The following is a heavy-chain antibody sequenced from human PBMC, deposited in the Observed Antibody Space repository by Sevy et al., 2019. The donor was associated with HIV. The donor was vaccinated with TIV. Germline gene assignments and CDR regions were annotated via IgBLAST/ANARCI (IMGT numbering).Heavy chain of an antibody. CDR3: ARDQFYGSGSLDY. Sequence: GESLKISCAASGFTFSSYAMHWVRQAPGKGLEWVAVISYDGSNKYYADSVKGRFTISRDNSKNTLYLQMNSLRAEDTAVYYCARDQFYGSGSLDYWGQGTPVTVSS. CDR1: GFTFSSYA. J-gene: IGHJ4*02. D-gene: IGHD3-10*01. CDR2: ISYDGSNK. V-gene: IGHV3-30*04.